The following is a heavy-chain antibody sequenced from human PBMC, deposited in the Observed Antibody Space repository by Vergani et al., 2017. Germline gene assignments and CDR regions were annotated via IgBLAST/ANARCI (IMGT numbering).Heavy chain of an antibody. J-gene: IGHJ6*02. V-gene: IGHV4-61*02. CDR2: IHSSGTT. Sequence: QLQLQESGSGLVKPSQTLSLNCAASGGSISSGSFYWSWIRQPAGKGLEWIGRIHSSGTTNYNPSLKSRVTLSVDTSKNQLSLKLSSVTAADSAVYYCARHDSRHYDASYYGLDVWGQGTTVTVSS. CDR1: GGSISSGSFY. D-gene: IGHD3-16*01. CDR3: ARHDSRHYDASYYGLDV.